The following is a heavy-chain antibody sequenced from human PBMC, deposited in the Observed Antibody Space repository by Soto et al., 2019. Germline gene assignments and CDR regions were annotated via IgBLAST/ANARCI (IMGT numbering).Heavy chain of an antibody. CDR2: IKQDGSEK. CDR3: ARGRAYSGYYFDY. D-gene: IGHD5-12*01. J-gene: IGHJ4*02. CDR1: GFTFSTYW. Sequence: EVQLVESGGGLVQPGGSLRLSCAASGFTFSTYWMSWVRQAPGKGLEWVANIKQDGSEKYYVDSVKGRFTISRDNAKNALYLQMNSLRAEDTAVYYCARGRAYSGYYFDYWGQGTLVTVSS. V-gene: IGHV3-7*03.